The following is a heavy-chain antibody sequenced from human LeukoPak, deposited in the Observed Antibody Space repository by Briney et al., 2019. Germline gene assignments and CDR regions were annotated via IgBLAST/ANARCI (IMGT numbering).Heavy chain of an antibody. CDR1: VGSISSSSYY. J-gene: IGHJ5*02. CDR3: ARLRYCSSTSCYFWFDP. D-gene: IGHD2-2*01. V-gene: IGHV4-39*01. Sequence: SETLSLTCTVSVGSISSSSYYWGWIRQPPGKGLEWIGSIYYSGSTFYNPSLKSRVTISVDTSKNQFSLKLSSVTAADTAVYYCARLRYCSSTSCYFWFDPWGQGTLVTVSS. CDR2: IYYSGST.